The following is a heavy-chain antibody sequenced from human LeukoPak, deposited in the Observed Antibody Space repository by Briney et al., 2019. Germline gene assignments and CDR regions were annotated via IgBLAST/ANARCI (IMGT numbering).Heavy chain of an antibody. CDR3: ARGLDSYYDFWSGQTDAFDI. Sequence: SETLSLTCAVYGGSFSGYYWGWIRQPPGKGLEWIGEINHSGSTNYDPSLKSRVTISVDTSKNQFSLKLSSVTAADTAVYYCARGLDSYYDFWSGQTDAFDIWGQGTMVTVSS. D-gene: IGHD3-3*01. V-gene: IGHV4-34*01. CDR1: GGSFSGYY. J-gene: IGHJ3*02. CDR2: INHSGST.